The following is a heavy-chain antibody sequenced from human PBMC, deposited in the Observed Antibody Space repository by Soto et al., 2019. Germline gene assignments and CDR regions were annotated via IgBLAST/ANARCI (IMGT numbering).Heavy chain of an antibody. D-gene: IGHD2-2*01. CDR1: GGSFSGYY. J-gene: IGHJ5*02. CDR2: INHSGST. V-gene: IGHV4-34*01. CDR3: ARGACSSTSCYLWWFDP. Sequence: ETLSLTCAVYGGSFSGYYWSWIRQPPGKGLEWIGEINHSGSTNYNPSLKSRVTISVDTSKNQFSLKLSSVTAADTAVYYCARGACSSTSCYLWWFDPWGQGTLVTVSS.